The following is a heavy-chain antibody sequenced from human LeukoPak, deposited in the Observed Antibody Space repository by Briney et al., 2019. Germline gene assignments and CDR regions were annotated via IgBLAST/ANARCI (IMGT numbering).Heavy chain of an antibody. CDR1: GYTFTSYY. CDR2: INPSGGST. V-gene: IGHV1-46*03. CDR3: ARPYYYDSSAYYPPYYFDY. D-gene: IGHD3-22*01. J-gene: IGHJ4*02. Sequence: GASVKVSCKASGYTFTSYYMHWVRQAPGQGLEWMGIINPSGGSTSYAQKFQGRVTMTRDTSTSTVYMELSSLRSEDTAVYYCARPYYYDSSAYYPPYYFDYWGQGTLVTVSS.